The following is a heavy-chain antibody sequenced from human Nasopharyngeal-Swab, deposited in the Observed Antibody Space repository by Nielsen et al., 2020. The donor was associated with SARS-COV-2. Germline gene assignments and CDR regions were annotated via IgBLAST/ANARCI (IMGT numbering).Heavy chain of an antibody. D-gene: IGHD2-21*01. V-gene: IGHV4-39*07. CDR2: IYYSGST. J-gene: IGHJ5*02. Sequence: SETLSLTCTVSGGSISSSSYYWGWIRQPPGKGLEWIGSIYYSGSTYYNPSLKSRVTISVDTSKNQFSLKLSSVTAADTAVYYCARLVRGAVFNWFDPWGQGTLVTVSS. CDR3: ARLVRGAVFNWFDP. CDR1: GGSISSSSYY.